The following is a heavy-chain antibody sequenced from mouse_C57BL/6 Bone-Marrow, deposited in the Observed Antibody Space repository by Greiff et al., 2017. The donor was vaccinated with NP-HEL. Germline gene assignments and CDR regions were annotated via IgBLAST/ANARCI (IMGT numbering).Heavy chain of an antibody. D-gene: IGHD2-2*01. CDR2: SRNKANDYTT. V-gene: IGHV7-1*01. CDR3: AREGYGGGRFAY. CDR1: GFTFSDFY. J-gene: IGHJ3*01. Sequence: EVKVVESGGGLVQSGRSLRLSCATSGFTFSDFYMEWVRQAPGKGLEWIAASRNKANDYTTEYSASVKGRFIVSRDTSQSILYLQMNALRAEDTAIYYCAREGYGGGRFAYWGQGTLVTVSA.